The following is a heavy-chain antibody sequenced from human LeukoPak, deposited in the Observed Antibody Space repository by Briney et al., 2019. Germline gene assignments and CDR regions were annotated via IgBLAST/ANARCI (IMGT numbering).Heavy chain of an antibody. D-gene: IGHD2-2*01. CDR1: GYTFTSYA. V-gene: IGHV1-46*01. J-gene: IGHJ5*02. CDR3: ARDSPTKIGSTTGDWFDP. Sequence: ASVKVSCKASGYTFTSYAMNWVRQAPGQGLEWMGIINPSGGSTSYAQKFQGRVTMTRDTSTSTVYMELSSLRSEDTAVYYCARDSPTKIGSTTGDWFDPWGQGTLVTVSS. CDR2: INPSGGST.